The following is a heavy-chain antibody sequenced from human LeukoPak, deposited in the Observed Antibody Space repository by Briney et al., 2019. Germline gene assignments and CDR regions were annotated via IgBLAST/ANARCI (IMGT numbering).Heavy chain of an antibody. CDR2: VYTSGNT. V-gene: IGHV4-4*07. D-gene: IGHD3-10*01. J-gene: IGHJ3*02. CDR3: ARGGSGLGNTFHI. Sequence: SETLSLTCTVSGGSISPYYWIWIRQPAGKGLEWIGRVYTSGNTNYNPSLKTRVTMSVDTSKNQFSLKLISVTAADTAVYFCARGGSGLGNTFHIWGQGTMVTVSS. CDR1: GGSISPYY.